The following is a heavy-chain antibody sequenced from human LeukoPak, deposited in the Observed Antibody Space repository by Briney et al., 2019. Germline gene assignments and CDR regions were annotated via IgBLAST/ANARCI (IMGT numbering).Heavy chain of an antibody. CDR2: ISSSSSYI. D-gene: IGHD3-10*01. V-gene: IGHV3-21*01. CDR3: ARGGSRGSQSYFFDS. Sequence: GGSLRLSCAASGFTFSSYSMNWVRQAPGKGLEWVSSISSSSSYIYYADSVKGRFTISRDNAKNSLYLQMNSLRVEDTAVYFCARGGSRGSQSYFFDSWGQGILVIVSS. J-gene: IGHJ4*02. CDR1: GFTFSSYS.